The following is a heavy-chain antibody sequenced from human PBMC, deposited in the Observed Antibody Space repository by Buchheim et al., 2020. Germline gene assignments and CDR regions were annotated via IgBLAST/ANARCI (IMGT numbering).Heavy chain of an antibody. Sequence: QVQLVESGGSVVQPGRSLRLSCAASGFTFSSYGMHWVRQAPGKGLEWVAVISYDGSNKYYADSVKGRFTISRDNSKNTLYLQMNSLRGEDTAVYYCAKQGPRFGVFLDVWGQGTT. CDR1: GFTFSSYG. V-gene: IGHV3-30*18. CDR3: AKQGPRFGVFLDV. CDR2: ISYDGSNK. D-gene: IGHD3-10*01. J-gene: IGHJ6*02.